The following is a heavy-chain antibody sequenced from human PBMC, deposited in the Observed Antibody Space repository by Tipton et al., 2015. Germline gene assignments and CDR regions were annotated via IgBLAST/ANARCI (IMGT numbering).Heavy chain of an antibody. CDR1: GGSVGSGSYC. D-gene: IGHD3-22*01. CDR2: IYYTWST. Sequence: GLVKPSETLSLTCTVSGGSVGSGSYCWSWIRQPPGKGLEWIGFIYYTWSTNYSPSLKSRLTISVDTSKNQFSLKLSSVTAADTAVYYCARGPTYSDYDSSGYHSRIFYFDYWGQGTLVTVSS. V-gene: IGHV4-61*01. CDR3: ARGPTYSDYDSSGYHSRIFYFDY. J-gene: IGHJ4*02.